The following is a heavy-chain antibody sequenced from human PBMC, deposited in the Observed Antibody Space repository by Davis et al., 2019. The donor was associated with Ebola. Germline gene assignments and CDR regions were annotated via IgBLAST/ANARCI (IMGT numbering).Heavy chain of an antibody. D-gene: IGHD2-2*01. J-gene: IGHJ4*02. V-gene: IGHV3-30*03. CDR3: ASRTPAATH. CDR1: GFTFSSYG. Sequence: SCAASGFTFSSYGMHWVRQAPGKGLEWVAVISYDGSNKYYADSVKGRFTISRDNSKNTLYLQMNSLRAEDTAVYYCASRTPAATHWGQGTLVTVSS. CDR2: ISYDGSNK.